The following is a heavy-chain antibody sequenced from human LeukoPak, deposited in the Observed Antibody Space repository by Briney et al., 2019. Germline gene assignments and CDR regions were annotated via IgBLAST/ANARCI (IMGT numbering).Heavy chain of an antibody. CDR2: FDPEDGET. D-gene: IGHD6-13*01. Sequence: ASVKVSCKVSGYTLTELSMHWVRQAPGKGLEWMGGFDPEDGETIYAQKFQGRVTMTEDTSTDTAYMELSSLRSEDTAVYYCASQHTRGAAAVKALKNWFDPWGQGTLVTVSS. CDR1: GYTLTELS. V-gene: IGHV1-24*01. CDR3: ASQHTRGAAAVKALKNWFDP. J-gene: IGHJ5*02.